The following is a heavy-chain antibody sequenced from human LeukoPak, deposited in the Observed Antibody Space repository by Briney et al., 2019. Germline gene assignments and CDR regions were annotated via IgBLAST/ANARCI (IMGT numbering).Heavy chain of an antibody. CDR1: GLTFTFYS. D-gene: IGHD4-17*01. V-gene: IGHV3-21*01. CDR2: ISSLGRGYK. CDR3: VRPSIDDYGDCGY. Sequence: GGSLRLSCAASGLTFTFYSMNWVRQAPGKGLEWISSISSLGRGYKYYADSVKGRFTISRDDAKNSLYLQMNSLRADDTAVYYCVRPSIDDYGDCGYWGQGTLVTVSS. J-gene: IGHJ4*02.